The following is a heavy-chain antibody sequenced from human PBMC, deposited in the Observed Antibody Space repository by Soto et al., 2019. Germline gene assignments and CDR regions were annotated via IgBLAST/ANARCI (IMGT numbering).Heavy chain of an antibody. J-gene: IGHJ6*02. D-gene: IGHD1-7*01. CDR2: LSGSGTST. CDR3: ARDLIGETTPRYWYYYAMDG. V-gene: IGHV3-23*01. Sequence: AGSLRLSCGASGCTFSHYALSWVRQAPGGGLELVSGLSGSGTSTYYADSVRGRFTISRYNCNNTLYMQMNSLSSDDTAVYYCARDLIGETTPRYWYYYAMDGWGQGTTVTV. CDR1: GCTFSHYA.